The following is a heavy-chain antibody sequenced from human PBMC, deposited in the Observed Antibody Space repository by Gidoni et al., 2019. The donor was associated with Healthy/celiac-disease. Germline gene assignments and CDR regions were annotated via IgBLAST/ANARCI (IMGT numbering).Heavy chain of an antibody. Sequence: EVQLVESGGGLVQPGGSLRLSCAASGFTVSSNYMSWVRQAPGKGLEWVSVIYSGGSTYYADSVKGRFTISRDNSKNTLYLQMNSLRAEDTAVYYCARESVYSSSWYHYGMDVWGQGTTVTVSS. D-gene: IGHD6-13*01. CDR1: GFTVSSNY. J-gene: IGHJ6*02. CDR2: IYSGGST. CDR3: ARESVYSSSWYHYGMDV. V-gene: IGHV3-66*01.